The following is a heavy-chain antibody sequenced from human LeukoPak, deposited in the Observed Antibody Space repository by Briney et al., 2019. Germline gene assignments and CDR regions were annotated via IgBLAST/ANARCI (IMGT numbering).Heavy chain of an antibody. J-gene: IGHJ4*02. CDR2: IYSDGTT. CDR1: GFTVSSNY. CDR3: ARGIAAAGTGLFN. V-gene: IGHV3-53*01. D-gene: IGHD6-13*01. Sequence: QPGGSLRLSCTVSGFTVSSNYMTWVCQAPGKGLEWVSVIYSDGTTYNADSVKGRFTISRDNSKNTLYLQINSLRVEDTAVYYCARGIAAAGTGLFNWGQGTLLTVSS.